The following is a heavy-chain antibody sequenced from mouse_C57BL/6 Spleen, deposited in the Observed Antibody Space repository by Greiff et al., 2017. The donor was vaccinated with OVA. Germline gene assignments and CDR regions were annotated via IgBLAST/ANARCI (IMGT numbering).Heavy chain of an antibody. Sequence: VQLQQPGAELVMPGASVKLSCKASGYTFTSYWMHWVKQRPGQGLEWIGEIDPSDSYTNYNQKFKGKSTLTVDKSSSTAYMQLSSLTSEDSAVYYCATNWDEFAYWGQGTLVTVSA. D-gene: IGHD4-1*01. CDR2: IDPSDSYT. V-gene: IGHV1-69*01. J-gene: IGHJ3*01. CDR1: GYTFTSYW. CDR3: ATNWDEFAY.